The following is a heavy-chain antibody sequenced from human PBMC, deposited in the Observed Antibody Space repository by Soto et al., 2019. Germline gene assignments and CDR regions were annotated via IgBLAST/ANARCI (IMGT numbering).Heavy chain of an antibody. Sequence: SVKVSCKASGGTFSSYAISWVRQAPGQGLEWMGGIIPIFGTANYAQKFQGRVTITADESTSTAYMELSSLRSEDTAVYYCARVAGTTRGGDCLHFQHWGQGTLVTVSS. D-gene: IGHD2-21*02. CDR2: IIPIFGTA. CDR3: ARVAGTTRGGDCLHFQH. J-gene: IGHJ1*01. CDR1: GGTFSSYA. V-gene: IGHV1-69*13.